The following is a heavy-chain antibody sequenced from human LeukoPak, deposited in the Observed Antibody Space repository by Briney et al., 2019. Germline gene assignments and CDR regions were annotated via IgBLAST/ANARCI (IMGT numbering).Heavy chain of an antibody. J-gene: IGHJ4*02. CDR2: ISYDGSNK. CDR1: GFTFSSYG. CDR3: AKSIVVVTAIGY. D-gene: IGHD2-21*02. Sequence: GGSLRLSCAASGFTFSSYGMHWVRQAPGKGLEWVAVISYDGSNKYYADSVKGRFTISRDNSKNTLYLQMNSLRAEDTAVYYCAKSIVVVTAIGYWGQGTLVTVSS. V-gene: IGHV3-30*18.